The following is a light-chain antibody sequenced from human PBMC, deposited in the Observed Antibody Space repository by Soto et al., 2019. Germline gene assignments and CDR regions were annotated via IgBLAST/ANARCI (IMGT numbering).Light chain of an antibody. CDR3: QQYHSRPPT. CDR2: DAS. Sequence: DIQMTQSPSSLSASVGDRVTITCQASQDISNYLNWFQQKPGKAPKLLIYDASNLETGVPSRFSGSGSGADFTFTISSLQPEDIATYYCQQYHSRPPTFGGGTKVDIK. J-gene: IGKJ4*01. CDR1: QDISNY. V-gene: IGKV1-33*01.